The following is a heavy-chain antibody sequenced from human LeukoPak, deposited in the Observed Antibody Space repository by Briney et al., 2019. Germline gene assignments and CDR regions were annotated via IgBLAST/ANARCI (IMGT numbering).Heavy chain of an antibody. J-gene: IGHJ5*02. CDR2: IYYSGKS. V-gene: IGHV4-30-4*01. CDR1: GGSISGNNYY. D-gene: IGHD2-21*01. CDR3: ARGSIHYAGWFDP. Sequence: PSETLSLTCTVSGGSISGNNYYWSWIRQPPGKGLEWIGYIYYSGKSYYNPSLKSRVIISIDMSKNQFSLKLSSMTAADTAVYYCARGSIHYAGWFDPWGQGTLVTVSS.